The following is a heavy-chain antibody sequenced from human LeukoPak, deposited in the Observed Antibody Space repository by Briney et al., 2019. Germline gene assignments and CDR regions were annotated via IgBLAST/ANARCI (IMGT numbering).Heavy chain of an antibody. CDR1: GGSISSSSYY. D-gene: IGHD2-2*02. Sequence: PSETLSLTCTVSGGSISSSSYYWGWIRQPPGKGLEWIGSIYYSGSTYYNPSLKSRVTISVDTSKNQFSLKLSSVTAADTAVYYCARYCSSTSCYTSPDAFDIWGQGTMVTVSS. J-gene: IGHJ3*02. CDR2: IYYSGST. V-gene: IGHV4-39*07. CDR3: ARYCSSTSCYTSPDAFDI.